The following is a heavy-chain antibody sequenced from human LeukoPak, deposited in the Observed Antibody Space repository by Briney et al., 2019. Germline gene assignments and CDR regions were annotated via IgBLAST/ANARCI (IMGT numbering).Heavy chain of an antibody. CDR2: IYTSGST. V-gene: IGHV4-4*09. Sequence: SETLSLTCTVSGGSISSYYWSWIRQPPGKGLEWIGYIYTSGSTNYNPSLKSRVTISVDTSKNQFSLKLSSVTAADTAVYYCARHSRFLEWLCYYYMDVWGKGTTVTVSS. J-gene: IGHJ6*03. D-gene: IGHD3-3*01. CDR1: GGSISSYY. CDR3: ARHSRFLEWLCYYYMDV.